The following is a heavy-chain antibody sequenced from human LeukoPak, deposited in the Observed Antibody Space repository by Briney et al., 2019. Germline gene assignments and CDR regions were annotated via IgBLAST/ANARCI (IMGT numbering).Heavy chain of an antibody. V-gene: IGHV3-23*01. CDR3: AKGFYNSGTSLSALDD. CDR1: GFTFSSYP. Sequence: GGCLRLSFAASGFTFSSYPMSWVRQASGKGLEWGSVISGSDGTTKYADSVKGRFTISRDNSKNTLSLQMNSLRAEDTAVYYCAKGFYNSGTSLSALDDWGQGTLVTVSS. J-gene: IGHJ4*02. CDR2: ISGSDGTT. D-gene: IGHD3-10*01.